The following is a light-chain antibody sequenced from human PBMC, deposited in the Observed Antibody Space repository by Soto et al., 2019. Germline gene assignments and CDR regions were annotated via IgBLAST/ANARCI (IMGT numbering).Light chain of an antibody. Sequence: APAGDRVTSTWPASQTISSWLAWYQQKPGKAPKLLIYKASTLKSGVPSRFSGSGSGTEFTLTISSLQPGDFATYYCQHFSTYPWTFGQGTKV. CDR3: QHFSTYPWT. V-gene: IGKV1-5*03. CDR2: KAS. CDR1: QTISSW. J-gene: IGKJ1*01.